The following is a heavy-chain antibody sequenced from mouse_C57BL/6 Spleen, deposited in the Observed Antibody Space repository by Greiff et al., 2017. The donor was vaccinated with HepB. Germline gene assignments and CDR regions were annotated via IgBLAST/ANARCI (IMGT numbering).Heavy chain of an antibody. CDR2: IDPSDSYT. Sequence: QVQLQQPGAELVKPGASVKLSCKASGYTFTSYWMQWVKQRPGQGLEWIGEIDPSDSYTNYNQKFKGKATLTVDTSSSTAYMQLSSLTSEDSAVYYCARKNYSNYAYAMDYWGQRTSVTVSS. CDR1: GYTFTSYW. D-gene: IGHD2-5*01. J-gene: IGHJ4*01. V-gene: IGHV1-50*01. CDR3: ARKNYSNYAYAMDY.